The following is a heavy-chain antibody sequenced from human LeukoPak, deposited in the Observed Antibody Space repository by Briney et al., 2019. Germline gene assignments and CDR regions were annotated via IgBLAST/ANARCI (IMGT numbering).Heavy chain of an antibody. D-gene: IGHD3-22*01. CDR2: INSDGSST. CDR1: GFTFSSYW. Sequence: GGSLRLSCAASGFTFSSYWMHWVRQAPGKGLVWVSRINSDGSSTSYADSVKGRFTISRDNAKNTLYLQMNSLSAEDSAVYYCAREGSFYDSSGLDYWGQGTPVTVSS. J-gene: IGHJ4*02. V-gene: IGHV3-74*01. CDR3: AREGSFYDSSGLDY.